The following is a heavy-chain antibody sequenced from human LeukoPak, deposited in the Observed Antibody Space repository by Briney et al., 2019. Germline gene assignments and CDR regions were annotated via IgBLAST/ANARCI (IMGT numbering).Heavy chain of an antibody. D-gene: IGHD1-26*01. J-gene: IGHJ4*02. Sequence: EASVKVSCKASGYTFTGYYMHWVRQAPGQGLEWMGWINPNSGGTNYAQKFQGRVTMTRDTSISTAYMEVSRLRSDDTAVYYCARGPRGGSYNGFDYWGQGTLVTVSS. CDR2: INPNSGGT. CDR1: GYTFTGYY. CDR3: ARGPRGGSYNGFDY. V-gene: IGHV1-2*02.